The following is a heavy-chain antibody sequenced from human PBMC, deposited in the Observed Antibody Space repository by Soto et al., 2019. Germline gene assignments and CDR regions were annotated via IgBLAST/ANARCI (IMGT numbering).Heavy chain of an antibody. CDR2: ISGSGGST. V-gene: IGHV3-23*01. J-gene: IGHJ3*02. CDR1: AFTFSSYA. CDR3: ANSLLYPNLDAFAI. D-gene: IGHD3-10*01. Sequence: PGGSLSLSCAASAFTFSSYAMNWVRQAPGKGLEWVSTISGSGGSTYYADSVKGRFTISRDNSKNTLYLQMNSLRAEDTAVYYCANSLLYPNLDAFAIWGQGTMVTVSS.